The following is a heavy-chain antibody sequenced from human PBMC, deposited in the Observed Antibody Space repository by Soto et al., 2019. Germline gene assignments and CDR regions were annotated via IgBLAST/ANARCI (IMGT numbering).Heavy chain of an antibody. V-gene: IGHV1-69*06. D-gene: IGHD3-9*01. J-gene: IGHJ4*02. CDR1: GASLGYRG. CDR2: IFSDTA. Sequence: ASMKVSCNSSGASLGYRGVTWLLQAPGQGLGWMGHIFSDTADYAHTFQGRVTISADKSTATAYMQLDSLTSNDTAVYYCATASLYFPGRQGSFDTWRQGNLVTVSS. CDR3: ATASLYFPGRQGSFDT.